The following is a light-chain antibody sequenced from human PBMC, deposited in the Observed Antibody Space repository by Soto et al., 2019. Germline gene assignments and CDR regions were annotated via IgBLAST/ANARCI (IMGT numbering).Light chain of an antibody. J-gene: IGLJ2*01. CDR3: CSYAGSNTFV. Sequence: QSALTQPASVSGSPGQSITISCTGTSSDAGNYNLVSWYQQLPGKAPKLTIYEGNKRPSGISTRFSGSRSGNTASLRISGLQTEDEADYYCCSYAGSNTFVFGGGTKVTVL. CDR2: EGN. V-gene: IGLV2-23*03. CDR1: SSDAGNYNL.